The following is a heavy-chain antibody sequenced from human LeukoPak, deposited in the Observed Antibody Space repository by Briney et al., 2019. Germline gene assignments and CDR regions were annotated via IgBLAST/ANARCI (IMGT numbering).Heavy chain of an antibody. J-gene: IGHJ4*02. CDR1: GGSISSSSYY. V-gene: IGHV4-39*01. CDR3: AIRRGNCGGDCRHHFDY. D-gene: IGHD2-21*01. Sequence: SETLSLTCTVSGGSISSSSYYWGWIRQPPGKGLEWIGSIYYSGSTYYNPSLKSRVTISVDTSKNQFSLKLSSVTAADTAVYYCAIRRGNCGGDCRHHFDYWGQGTLVTVSS. CDR2: IYYSGST.